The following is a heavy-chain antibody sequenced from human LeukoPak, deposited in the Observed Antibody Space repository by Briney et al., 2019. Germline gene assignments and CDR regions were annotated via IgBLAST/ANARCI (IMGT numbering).Heavy chain of an antibody. J-gene: IGHJ6*04. V-gene: IGHV3-43*02. Sequence: PGGSLRLSCAASGFIFDDYAMHWVRQAPGKGLEWVSLISGDAGSTYYADSMKGRFTISRDNNKNSLYLQMNILRTEDTALYYCAKDMRPLGGSWMDVWGKGTPVTVSS. CDR2: ISGDAGST. CDR1: GFIFDDYA. D-gene: IGHD1-26*01. CDR3: AKDMRPLGGSWMDV.